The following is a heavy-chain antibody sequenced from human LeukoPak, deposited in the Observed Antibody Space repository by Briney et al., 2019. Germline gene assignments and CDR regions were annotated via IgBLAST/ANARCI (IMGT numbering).Heavy chain of an antibody. CDR1: GGSISSGGYY. J-gene: IGHJ3*02. Sequence: SQTLSLTCTVSGGSISSGGYYWSWIRQHPGKGLEWIGYIHYSGSTYYNPSLKSRVTISVDTSKNQFSLKLSSVTAADTAVYYCARDREYDSSGYYYRAGLFDIWGQGTMVTVSS. CDR2: IHYSGST. CDR3: ARDREYDSSGYYYRAGLFDI. D-gene: IGHD3-22*01. V-gene: IGHV4-31*03.